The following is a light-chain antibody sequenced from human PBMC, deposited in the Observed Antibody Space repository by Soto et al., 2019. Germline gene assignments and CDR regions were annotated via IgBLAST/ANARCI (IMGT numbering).Light chain of an antibody. Sequence: DIVMTQSPLSLPVTPGEPASISCRSSQSLLHSNGYNYLAWYVQKTGQSPQLLIYLGSDRASGVPDRFSGSTSGTEFTLKISSVEAEEVGVYFCMQGLSGFSFCPGTKVDIK. J-gene: IGKJ3*01. CDR3: MQGLSGFS. CDR1: QSLLHSNGYNY. CDR2: LGS. V-gene: IGKV2-28*01.